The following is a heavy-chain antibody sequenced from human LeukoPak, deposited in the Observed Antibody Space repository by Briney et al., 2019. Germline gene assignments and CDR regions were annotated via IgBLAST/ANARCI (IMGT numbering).Heavy chain of an antibody. D-gene: IGHD1-26*01. CDR1: GYTFTGYY. V-gene: IGHV1-2*06. J-gene: IGHJ5*02. CDR2: INPNSGGT. CDR3: ARARIVSEDWFDP. Sequence: ASVKVSCKASGYTFTGYYMHWVRQAPGQGLEWMGRINPNSGGTNYAQKFQGRVTMTRDTSISTAYMELSRLRPDDTAVYYCARARIVSEDWFDPWGQGTLVTVSS.